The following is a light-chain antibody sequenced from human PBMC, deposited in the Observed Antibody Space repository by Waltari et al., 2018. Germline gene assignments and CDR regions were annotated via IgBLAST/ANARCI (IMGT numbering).Light chain of an antibody. V-gene: IGKV3-20*01. CDR3: QQYGTSPYT. CDR1: QSVTSNS. J-gene: IGKJ2*01. Sequence: EIVLTQSPGTMSLSPGERATLSCRASQSVTSNSLGWYQHKPGQALRLLIYGASSRATGIGDRFSGSGSGTDFILTISRLESEDFAVYYCQQYGTSPYTFGQGTKLEIK. CDR2: GAS.